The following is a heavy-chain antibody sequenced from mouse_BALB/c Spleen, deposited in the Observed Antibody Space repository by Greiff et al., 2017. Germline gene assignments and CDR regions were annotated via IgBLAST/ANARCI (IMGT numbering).Heavy chain of an antibody. CDR3: TRRGVWFPYYYAMDY. J-gene: IGHJ4*01. CDR2: INPSNGGT. D-gene: IGHD1-1*02. V-gene: IGHV1S81*02. Sequence: QVQLQQSGAELVKPGASVMLSCKASGYTFTSYYMYWVKQRPGQGLEWIGEINPSNGGTNFNEKFKSKATLTVDKSSSTAYMQLSSLTSEDSAVYYCTRRGVWFPYYYAMDYWGQGTSVTVSS. CDR1: GYTFTSYY.